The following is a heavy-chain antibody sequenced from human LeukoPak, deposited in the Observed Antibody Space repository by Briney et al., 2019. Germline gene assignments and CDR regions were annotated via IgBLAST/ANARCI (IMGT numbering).Heavy chain of an antibody. J-gene: IGHJ5*02. V-gene: IGHV3-7*04. CDR1: GFTFSSCW. CDR3: ARGYCSSSSCYKNWFDP. Sequence: PGGSLRLSCAASGFTFSSCWMSWVRQAPGKGLEWVANIKQDGSEINYVDSVKGRFTISRDNAKNSVYLQMNSLRAEDTAVYYCARGYCSSSSCYKNWFDPWGQGTLVTVSS. D-gene: IGHD2-2*02. CDR2: IKQDGSEI.